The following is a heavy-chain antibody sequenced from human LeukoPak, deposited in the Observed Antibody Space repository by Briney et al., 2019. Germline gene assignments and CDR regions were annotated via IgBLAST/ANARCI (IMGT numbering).Heavy chain of an antibody. V-gene: IGHV3-30*04. Sequence: PGGSLRLSCAASGFTFSSYAMRWVRQAPGKGLEWVAVISYDGSNKYYADSVKGRFTISRDNSKNTLYLQMNSLRAEDTAVYYCASTYYDFWSGFGSPFDYWGQGTLVTVSS. CDR1: GFTFSSYA. D-gene: IGHD3-3*01. CDR2: ISYDGSNK. CDR3: ASTYYDFWSGFGSPFDY. J-gene: IGHJ4*02.